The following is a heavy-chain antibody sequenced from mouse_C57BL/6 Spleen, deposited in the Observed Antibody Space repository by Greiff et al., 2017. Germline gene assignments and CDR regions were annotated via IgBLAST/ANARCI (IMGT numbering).Heavy chain of an antibody. CDR2: ILPGGGST. CDR3: ARSGSSHYYAMDY. Sequence: VQLQQSGAELMKPGASVKLSCKATGYTFTGYGIEWVKQRPGHGLEWIGEILPGGGSTNYNEKFKGKATFTADTSSNTAYMQLSSLTTEDSAIYYCARSGSSHYYAMDYWGQGTSVTVSS. V-gene: IGHV1-9*01. D-gene: IGHD1-1*01. J-gene: IGHJ4*01. CDR1: GYTFTGYG.